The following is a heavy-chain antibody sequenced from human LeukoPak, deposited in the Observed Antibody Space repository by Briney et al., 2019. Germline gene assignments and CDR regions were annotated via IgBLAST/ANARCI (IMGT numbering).Heavy chain of an antibody. J-gene: IGHJ5*02. CDR1: GFTFSSYA. V-gene: IGHV3-23*01. D-gene: IGHD4-17*01. Sequence: GGSLRLSCAASGFTFSSYAMSWVRQAPGKGLEWVSAISGSGGSTYYADSVKGRFTISRDNSKNTLYLQMNSLRAEGTAVYYCAKDPRSFSAVTTDWFDPWGQGTLVTVSS. CDR2: ISGSGGST. CDR3: AKDPRSFSAVTTDWFDP.